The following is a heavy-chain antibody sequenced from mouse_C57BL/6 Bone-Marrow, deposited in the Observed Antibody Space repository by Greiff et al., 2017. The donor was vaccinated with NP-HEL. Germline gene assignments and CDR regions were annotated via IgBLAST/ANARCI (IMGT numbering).Heavy chain of an antibody. CDR3: ASEVYGSSCGYFDV. D-gene: IGHD1-1*01. CDR1: GYTFTSYW. J-gene: IGHJ1*03. CDR2: IDPSDSYT. V-gene: IGHV1-69*01. Sequence: VQLQQPGAELVMPGASVKLSCKASGYTFTSYWMHWVKQRPGQGLEWIGEIDPSDSYTNYNQKFKGKSTLTVDKSSSTAYMQLSSQTSEDSAVYYCASEVYGSSCGYFDVWGTGTTVTVSS.